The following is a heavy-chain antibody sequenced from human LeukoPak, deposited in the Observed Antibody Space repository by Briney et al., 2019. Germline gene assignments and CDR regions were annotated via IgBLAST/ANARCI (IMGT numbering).Heavy chain of an antibody. V-gene: IGHV3-21*01. CDR2: ISSSSSYI. D-gene: IGHD2-15*01. CDR3: ARVGSLGYCSGGSCPGDY. CDR1: GFTFSSYS. Sequence: PGGSLRLSCAASGFTFSSYSMNWVRQALGKGLEWVSSISSSSSYIYYADSVKGRFTISRDNAQNSLYLQMNSLRAEDTAVYYCARVGSLGYCSGGSCPGDYWGQGTLVTVSS. J-gene: IGHJ4*02.